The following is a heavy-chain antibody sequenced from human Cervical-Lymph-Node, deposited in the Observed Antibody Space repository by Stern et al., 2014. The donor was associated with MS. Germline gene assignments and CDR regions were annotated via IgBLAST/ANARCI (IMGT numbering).Heavy chain of an antibody. CDR2: IWYAGSNK. CDR3: ARGHHAFDI. Sequence: VQLVESGGGVVQTGRSLRLSCAASGFTFSSYGMHLVRQAPGKGLEGVAVIWYAGSNKYYADSVKGRLTISRDNSKTTLYMQMNSLRAEDTAVYHCARGHHAFDIWGQGTMVTVSS. CDR1: GFTFSSYG. J-gene: IGHJ3*02. V-gene: IGHV3-33*01.